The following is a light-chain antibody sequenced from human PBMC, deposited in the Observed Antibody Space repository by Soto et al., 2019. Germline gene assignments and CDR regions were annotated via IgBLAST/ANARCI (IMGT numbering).Light chain of an antibody. CDR2: GAS. CDR3: QQFGSPWT. V-gene: IGKV3-20*01. J-gene: IGKJ2*02. CDR1: QTVSSNY. Sequence: EIVLTQSPGTLSLSPGERATLSCRAGQTVSSNYLAWYQQKPGQAPRPLIHGASNRATGIPDRFSGSGSGTDFTLTISRLEPEDSAVYYCQQFGSPWTFGQGTRLEI.